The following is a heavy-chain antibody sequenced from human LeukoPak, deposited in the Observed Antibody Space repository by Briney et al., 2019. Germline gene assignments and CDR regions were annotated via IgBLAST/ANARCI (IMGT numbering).Heavy chain of an antibody. Sequence: SSETLSLTCAVSGYSISSGYYRGWIRQPPGKGLEWIGSIYHSGSTYYNPSLKSRVTISVDTSKNQFSLKLSSVTAADTAVYYCASRSDSSGYDAFDIWGQGTMVTVSS. J-gene: IGHJ3*02. V-gene: IGHV4-38-2*01. D-gene: IGHD3-22*01. CDR2: IYHSGST. CDR1: GYSISSGYY. CDR3: ASRSDSSGYDAFDI.